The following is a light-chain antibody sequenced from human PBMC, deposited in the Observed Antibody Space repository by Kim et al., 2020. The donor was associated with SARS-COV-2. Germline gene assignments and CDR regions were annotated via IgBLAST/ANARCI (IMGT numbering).Light chain of an antibody. CDR2: DVT. CDR1: SSDVGGYNY. V-gene: IGLV2-11*01. CDR3: CSYAGSYTSWV. J-gene: IGLJ3*02. Sequence: QSVTISCTGASSDVGGYNYVSWYQQHPDKAPKLIIFDVTKRPSGVPDRFSGSKSGNTASLTISGLQAEDEADYYCCSYAGSYTSWVFGGGTQLTVL.